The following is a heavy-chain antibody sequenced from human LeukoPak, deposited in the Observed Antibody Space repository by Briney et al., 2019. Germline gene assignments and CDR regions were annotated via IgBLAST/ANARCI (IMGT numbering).Heavy chain of an antibody. CDR1: GGSNSSDC. D-gene: IGHD2-15*01. V-gene: IGHV4-59*01. CDR3: ARDRGYCSGGSCYRWFDP. Sequence: SETLSLTCTVSGGSNSSDCWSWIRQPPGKGLEWIGYIYYSGSTNYNPSLKSRVTISVDTSKNQFSLKLSSVTAADTAVYYCARDRGYCSGGSCYRWFDPWGQGTLVTVSS. J-gene: IGHJ5*02. CDR2: IYYSGST.